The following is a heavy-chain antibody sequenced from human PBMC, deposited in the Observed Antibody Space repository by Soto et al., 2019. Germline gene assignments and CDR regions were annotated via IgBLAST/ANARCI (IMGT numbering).Heavy chain of an antibody. CDR2: IIPLHGTI. J-gene: IGHJ4*02. D-gene: IGHD3-16*01. CDR3: ARDRGELLHDF. V-gene: IGHV1-69*11. Sequence: QVQLVQSGAEVKKPGSSVKVSCKASGGTFSSYAVSWVRQAPGQGLEWMGAIIPLHGTINYARKFQGRVTMTADESTTTVYMDLRSLRSEDTAVYYCARDRGELLHDFWGQGTLVTVSS. CDR1: GGTFSSYA.